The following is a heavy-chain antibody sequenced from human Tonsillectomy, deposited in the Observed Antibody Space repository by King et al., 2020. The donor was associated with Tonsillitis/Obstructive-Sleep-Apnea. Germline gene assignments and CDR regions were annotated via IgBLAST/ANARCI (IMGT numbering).Heavy chain of an antibody. J-gene: IGHJ6*03. Sequence: EVQLQESGGGVVRPGGSLRLSCAASGFTFGDYGMSLVRQAPGKGLEWVSGVNWNGGSTGYADSVKGRFTISSDNAKNSLYLQMNSLRAEDTALYYCARGSSSYYYYYMDVWGKGTTVTVSS. CDR3: ARGSSSYYYYYMDV. V-gene: IGHV3-20*04. CDR1: GFTFGDYG. D-gene: IGHD6-13*01. CDR2: VNWNGGST.